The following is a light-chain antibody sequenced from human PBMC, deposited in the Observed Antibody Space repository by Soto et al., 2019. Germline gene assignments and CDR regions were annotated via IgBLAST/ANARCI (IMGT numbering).Light chain of an antibody. CDR1: QSVSSN. CDR3: HQYGSPPQT. V-gene: IGKV3-20*01. Sequence: EIVMTQSPATLSVSPGERATLSCRASQSVSSNLAWYQQKPGQAPRLLIYAASSRATGIPDRFSGSGSGTDFTLTISRLESEDLAVYYCHQYGSPPQTFGQGTKV. CDR2: AAS. J-gene: IGKJ1*01.